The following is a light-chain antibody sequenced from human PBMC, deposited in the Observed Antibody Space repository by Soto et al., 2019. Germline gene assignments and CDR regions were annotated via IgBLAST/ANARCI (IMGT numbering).Light chain of an antibody. Sequence: EIVVTQSPGILSVSPGDRATLSCRASQSVSTNLAWYQQKPGQAPTLLIYAASTRATGIPARFTGSGSRTAFTITISSLQSEDFAVYYCQEYSKWPLFTFGPGTRVDIK. CDR3: QEYSKWPLFT. J-gene: IGKJ3*01. CDR2: AAS. CDR1: QSVSTN. V-gene: IGKV3-15*01.